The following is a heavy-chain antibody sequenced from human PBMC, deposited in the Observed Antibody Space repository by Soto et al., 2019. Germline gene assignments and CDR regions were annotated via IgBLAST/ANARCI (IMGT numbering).Heavy chain of an antibody. CDR2: MHYSGAT. D-gene: IGHD3-16*01. CDR1: GGSSSSSTYS. CDR3: ASQGSNSSRRLSWFDP. Sequence: SETLSLTCTASGGSSSSSTYSWGWIRQPPGKGLEWIGSMHYSGATYYNPSLKSRVSISVDTSKSQFSLKLTFVTAADTAVYFCASQGSNSSRRLSWFDPWGQGTLVTVYS. V-gene: IGHV4-39*01. J-gene: IGHJ5*02.